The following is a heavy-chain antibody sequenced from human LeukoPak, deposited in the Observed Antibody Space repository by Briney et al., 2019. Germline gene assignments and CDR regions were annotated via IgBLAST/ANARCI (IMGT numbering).Heavy chain of an antibody. D-gene: IGHD4-17*01. CDR3: AGTVTSYRFGWFDP. J-gene: IGHJ5*02. CDR1: GGSISSYY. V-gene: IGHV4-59*01. CDR2: IYYSGST. Sequence: PSETLSLTCTVSGGSISSYYWSWLRQPPGKGLEWIGYIYYSGSTNYNPSLKSRVTISVDTSKNQFSLKLSSVTAADTAVYYCAGTVTSYRFGWFDPWGQGTLVTVSS.